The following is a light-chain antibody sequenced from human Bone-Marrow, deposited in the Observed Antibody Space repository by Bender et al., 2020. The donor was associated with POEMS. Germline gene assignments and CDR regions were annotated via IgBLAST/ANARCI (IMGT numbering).Light chain of an antibody. CDR3: CSYAGSHTWV. CDR1: GSDVGSSNL. CDR2: DVS. V-gene: IGLV2-23*02. Sequence: QSALTQPASVSGSPGQSITISCTGSGSDVGSSNLVSWYQQHPGKAPKLMIYDVSKRPSGVPDRFSGSKSGNTASLTISGLQAEDEADYYCCSYAGSHTWVFGGGTRLTVL. J-gene: IGLJ3*02.